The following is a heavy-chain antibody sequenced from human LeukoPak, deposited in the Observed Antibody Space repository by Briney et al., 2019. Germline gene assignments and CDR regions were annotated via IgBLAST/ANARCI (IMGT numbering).Heavy chain of an antibody. V-gene: IGHV3-30-3*01. CDR2: ISYDGSNK. Sequence: GGSLRLSCAASGFTFSSYAMHWVRQAPGKGLEWVAVISYDGSNKYYADSVKGRFTISRDNSKNTLYLQMNSLRAEDTAVYYCARDPGVGNGAPYDSSGYTDYWGQGTLVTVSS. CDR3: ARDPGVGNGAPYDSSGYTDY. J-gene: IGHJ4*02. D-gene: IGHD3-22*01. CDR1: GFTFSSYA.